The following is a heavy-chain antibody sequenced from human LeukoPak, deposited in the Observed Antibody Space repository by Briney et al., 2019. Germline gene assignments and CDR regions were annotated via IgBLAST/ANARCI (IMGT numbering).Heavy chain of an antibody. CDR3: ARGLGFIPRRPYYFDY. V-gene: IGHV1-46*01. Sequence: GASVKVSCKASGYTFTSYYMHWVRQAPGQGPEWMGIINPSGGSTSYAQKFQGRVTMTRDTSTSTVYMELSSLRSEDTAVYYCARGLGFIPRRPYYFDYWGQGTLVTVSS. D-gene: IGHD3-16*01. CDR1: GYTFTSYY. J-gene: IGHJ4*02. CDR2: INPSGGST.